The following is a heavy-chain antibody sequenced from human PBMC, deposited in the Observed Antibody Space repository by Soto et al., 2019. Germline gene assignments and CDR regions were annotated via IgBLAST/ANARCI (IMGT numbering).Heavy chain of an antibody. Sequence: GGSLRLSCAASGFTFSSYSMNWVRQAPGKGLEWVSSISSSSTYIYYADSVNGRFTITRDNAKNSLYLQMNSLRAEDTAVYYCARDPFRGSYSYYYYGMDVWGQGTTVTVSS. CDR1: GFTFSSYS. J-gene: IGHJ6*02. V-gene: IGHV3-21*01. D-gene: IGHD1-26*01. CDR2: ISSSSTYI. CDR3: ARDPFRGSYSYYYYGMDV.